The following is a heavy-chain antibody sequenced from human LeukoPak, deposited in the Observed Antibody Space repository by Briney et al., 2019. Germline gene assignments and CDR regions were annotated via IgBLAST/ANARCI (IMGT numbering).Heavy chain of an antibody. Sequence: ASVKVSCKVSGYTLTELSMHWVRQAPGKGLEWMGGFDPEDGETIYAQKFQGRVTMAEDTSTDTAYMELSSLRSEDTAVYYCATISSTVTTMGYYYYYMDVWGKGTTVTISS. CDR3: ATISSTVTTMGYYYYYMDV. J-gene: IGHJ6*03. D-gene: IGHD4-17*01. CDR1: GYTLTELS. V-gene: IGHV1-24*01. CDR2: FDPEDGET.